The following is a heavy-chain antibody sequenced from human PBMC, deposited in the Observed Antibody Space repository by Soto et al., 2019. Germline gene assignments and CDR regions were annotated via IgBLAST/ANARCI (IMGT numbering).Heavy chain of an antibody. Sequence: GGSLRLSCAASGFTFSSYAMSWVRQAPGKGLEWVSVISYDGSTKYYADSVKGRFTISRDNSKNTLYLQMNSLRAEDTAVYYCAKGGAYYAYMDVWGKGTTVTVSS. V-gene: IGHV3-33*06. CDR2: ISYDGSTK. J-gene: IGHJ6*03. D-gene: IGHD2-21*01. CDR1: GFTFSSYA. CDR3: AKGGAYYAYMDV.